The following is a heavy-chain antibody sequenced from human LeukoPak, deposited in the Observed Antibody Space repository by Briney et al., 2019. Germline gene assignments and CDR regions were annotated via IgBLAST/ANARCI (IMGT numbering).Heavy chain of an antibody. CDR2: ISAYNGNT. J-gene: IGHJ4*02. CDR3: ARYGSGSYYNVFMMDY. CDR1: GYTFTSYD. Sequence: ASVKVSCKASGYTFTSYDINWVRQAPGQGLEWMGWISAYNGNTNYAQKLQGRVTMTTDTSTSTAYMELRSLRSDDTAVYYCARYGSGSYYNVFMMDYWGQGTLVTVSS. V-gene: IGHV1-18*01. D-gene: IGHD3-10*01.